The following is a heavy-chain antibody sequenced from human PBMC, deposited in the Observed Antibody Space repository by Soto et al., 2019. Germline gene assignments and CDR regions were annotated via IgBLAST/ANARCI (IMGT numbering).Heavy chain of an antibody. CDR2: INPTDNRK. J-gene: IGHJ6*02. V-gene: IGHV1-46*01. CDR1: GYTFTSYY. CDR3: AREAQTYSGMDV. Sequence: QVHLEQSGAEMRKPGASVKVSCKASGYTFTSYYIHWVLQAPGQGLEWLGVINPTDNRKTYAQIFQGRVTMTRDTSTSTVYMELRSLRSEDTAIYYCAREAQTYSGMDVWGQGTTVTVSS.